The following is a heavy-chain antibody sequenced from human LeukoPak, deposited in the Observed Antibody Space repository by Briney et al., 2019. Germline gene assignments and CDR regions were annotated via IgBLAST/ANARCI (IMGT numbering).Heavy chain of an antibody. J-gene: IGHJ4*02. CDR3: ARGKVYYYSDY. CDR1: AFTARTNY. Sequence: GRCMRPSCVASAFTARTNYMSCDRQVPRELREWVSVLHSGGAQYYADSVKGRFTISREDSKTTLYFQMNSLRAEDTAVYYCARGKVYYYSDYRGQGTLVTVSS. CDR2: LHSGGAQ. D-gene: IGHD5/OR15-5a*01. V-gene: IGHV3-53*01.